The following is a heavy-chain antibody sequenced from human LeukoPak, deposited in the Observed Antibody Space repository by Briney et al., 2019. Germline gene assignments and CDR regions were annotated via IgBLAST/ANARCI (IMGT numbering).Heavy chain of an antibody. V-gene: IGHV4-39*01. CDR2: LSYSGST. D-gene: IGHD2-2*01. J-gene: IGHJ3*02. Sequence: SETLSLTCSVSGGSISNNSYYWVWIRQPPGKGLEWIGSLSYSGSTYNNPSLKSRVTISVATSKNQFSLKLSSVTAADTAMYYCARHFSSAGAEDAFDIWGQGTMVTVSS. CDR1: GGSISNNSYY. CDR3: ARHFSSAGAEDAFDI.